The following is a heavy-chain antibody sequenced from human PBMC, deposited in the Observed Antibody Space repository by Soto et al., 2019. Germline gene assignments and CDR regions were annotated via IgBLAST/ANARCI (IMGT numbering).Heavy chain of an antibody. V-gene: IGHV3-33*01. CDR1: GLPFSASG. Sequence: QAQLVESGGGVVQPGRSLRLSCAASGLPFSASGMHWVRQAPGKGLEWVAMIWSDGSKEYYADSVKGRFTITRDNSKNMKFLQMDSLRAEDTAVYYCARDKGVTCLDTWGQGNMVTVSS. D-gene: IGHD3-16*01. CDR3: ARDKGVTCLDT. J-gene: IGHJ5*02. CDR2: IWSDGSKE.